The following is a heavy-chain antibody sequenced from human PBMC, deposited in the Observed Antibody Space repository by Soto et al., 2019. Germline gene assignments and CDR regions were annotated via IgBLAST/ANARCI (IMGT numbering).Heavy chain of an antibody. Sequence: ASVKVSCKASGYTFTSYDINWVRQATGQGLEWMGWMNPNSGNTGYAQKFQGRVTMTRNTSISTAYMELSSLRSEDTAVYYCARGFNQRITIFGVVNYYYYMEVWGKGTTVTVSS. V-gene: IGHV1-8*01. D-gene: IGHD3-3*01. CDR2: MNPNSGNT. CDR3: ARGFNQRITIFGVVNYYYYMEV. J-gene: IGHJ6*03. CDR1: GYTFTSYD.